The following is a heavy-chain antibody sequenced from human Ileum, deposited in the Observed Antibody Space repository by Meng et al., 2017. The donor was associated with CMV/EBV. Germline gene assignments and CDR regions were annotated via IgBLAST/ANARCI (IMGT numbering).Heavy chain of an antibody. Sequence: GSISSGGSSWSWIRQHPGKGLEWIGYIYYSGSTYYNPSLKSRVTISVDTSKNQFSLKLSSVTAADTAVYYCARVYQSGDFWSPFDYWGQGTLVTVSS. CDR2: IYYSGST. V-gene: IGHV4-31*02. CDR3: ARVYQSGDFWSPFDY. D-gene: IGHD3-3*01. J-gene: IGHJ4*02. CDR1: GSISSGGSS.